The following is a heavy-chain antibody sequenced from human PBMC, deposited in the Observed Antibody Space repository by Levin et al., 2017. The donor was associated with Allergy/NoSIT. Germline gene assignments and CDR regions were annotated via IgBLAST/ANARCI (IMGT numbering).Heavy chain of an antibody. V-gene: IGHV4-31*03. CDR2: IYYSGST. J-gene: IGHJ4*02. CDR1: GGSISSGGYY. Sequence: SETLSLTCTVSGGSISSGGYYWSWIRQHPGKGLEWIGYIYYSGSTYYNPSLKSRVTISVDTSKNQFSLKLSSVTAADTAVYYCARFPYYYDSSDTRFDYWGQGTLVTVSS. D-gene: IGHD3-22*01. CDR3: ARFPYYYDSSDTRFDY.